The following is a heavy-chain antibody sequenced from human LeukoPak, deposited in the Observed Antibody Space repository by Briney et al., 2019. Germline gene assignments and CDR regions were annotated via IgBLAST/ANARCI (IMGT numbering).Heavy chain of an antibody. Sequence: ASVKVSCKASGYTFTGYYMRWVRQAPGQGLEWMGWINPNSGGTNYAQKFQGRVTMTRDTSISTAYMELRSLRSDDTAVYYCARKNSGSKDDAFDIWGQGTMVTVSA. CDR3: ARKNSGSKDDAFDI. V-gene: IGHV1-2*02. D-gene: IGHD3-10*01. CDR1: GYTFTGYY. CDR2: INPNSGGT. J-gene: IGHJ3*02.